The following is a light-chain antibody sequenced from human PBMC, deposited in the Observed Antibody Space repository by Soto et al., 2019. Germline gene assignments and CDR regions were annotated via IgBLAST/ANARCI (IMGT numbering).Light chain of an antibody. Sequence: EIVLTQSPGTLSLSPGEIATLSCRASQSVSSSYLAWYQQKPGQAPRLLIYGASSRATGIPDRFSGSGSGTDFTLTISRLEPEDFAVYYCQQYCSSLLTFGGGTKVEIK. CDR3: QQYCSSLLT. CDR2: GAS. J-gene: IGKJ4*01. CDR1: QSVSSSY. V-gene: IGKV3-20*01.